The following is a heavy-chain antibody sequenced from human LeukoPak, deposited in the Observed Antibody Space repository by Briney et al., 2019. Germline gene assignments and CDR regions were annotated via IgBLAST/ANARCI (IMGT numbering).Heavy chain of an antibody. Sequence: GESLKISCQGSGYNFASYWIGWVRQMPGKGLEWMGIIYPGDSDTRYSPSFQGQVTISADKSISTAYLQWSSLKASDTAMYYRARRGSSSSDYYYGMDVWGQGTTLTVSS. V-gene: IGHV5-51*01. CDR1: GYNFASYW. CDR2: IYPGDSDT. CDR3: ARRGSSSSDYYYGMDV. D-gene: IGHD6-6*01. J-gene: IGHJ6*02.